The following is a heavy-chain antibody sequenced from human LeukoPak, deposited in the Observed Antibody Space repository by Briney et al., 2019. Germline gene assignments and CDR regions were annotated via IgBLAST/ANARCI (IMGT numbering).Heavy chain of an antibody. CDR2: ISAYNGNT. J-gene: IGHJ6*03. D-gene: IGHD2-15*01. CDR1: GYTFTSYG. V-gene: IGHV1-18*01. CDR3: ARDRYCSGGSCYRYYYYYMDV. Sequence: EASVKVPCKASGYTFTSYGISWVRQAPGQGLEWMGWISAYNGNTNYAQKLQGRVTMTTDTSTSTAYMELRSLRSDDTAVYYCARDRYCSGGSCYRYYYYYMDVWGKGTTVTVSS.